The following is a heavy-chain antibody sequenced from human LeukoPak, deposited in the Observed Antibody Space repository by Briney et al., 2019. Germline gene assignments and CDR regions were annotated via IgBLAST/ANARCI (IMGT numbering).Heavy chain of an antibody. CDR3: ARDLYGSGSWFDY. Sequence: GGSLRLSCAASGFTFNSYWMTWVRQAPGKGQKWVANIKQDGSEKHYVDSVKGRFTISRDNAKNSLYLEMNSLRAEDTAVYYCARDLYGSGSWFDYWGQGTLVTVSS. D-gene: IGHD3-10*01. V-gene: IGHV3-7*01. J-gene: IGHJ4*02. CDR1: GFTFNSYW. CDR2: IKQDGSEK.